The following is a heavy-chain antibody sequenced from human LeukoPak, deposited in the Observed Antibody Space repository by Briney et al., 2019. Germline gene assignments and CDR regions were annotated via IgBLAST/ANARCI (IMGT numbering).Heavy chain of an antibody. Sequence: SEPLSLTCTVSGGSISSYYWGWIRQPPGKGLEWIGYIYYSGSTNYNPSLKSRVTISVDTSKNRFSLKLRSVTAADTAVYYCARTTTVRGTYYMDVWGKGTTVTVSS. V-gene: IGHV4-59*01. J-gene: IGHJ6*03. CDR1: GGSISSYY. D-gene: IGHD3-10*01. CDR3: ARTTTVRGTYYMDV. CDR2: IYYSGST.